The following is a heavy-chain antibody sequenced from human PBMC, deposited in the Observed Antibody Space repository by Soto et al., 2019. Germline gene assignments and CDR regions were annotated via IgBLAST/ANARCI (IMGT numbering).Heavy chain of an antibody. J-gene: IGHJ4*02. Sequence: QVLLVESGGGLVKPGGSLRLSCAASGFTFSDYYMSWIRQAPGKGLEWVSYISSSSSYTNYADSVKGRFTISRDNAKNSLYLQMNSLRAEDTAVDYCARLKGNMIRGVYLIDYWGQGTLVTVSS. CDR2: ISSSSSYT. D-gene: IGHD3-10*01. V-gene: IGHV3-11*05. CDR1: GFTFSDYY. CDR3: ARLKGNMIRGVYLIDY.